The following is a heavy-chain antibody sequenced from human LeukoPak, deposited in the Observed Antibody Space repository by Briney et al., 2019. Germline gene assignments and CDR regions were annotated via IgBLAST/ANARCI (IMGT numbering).Heavy chain of an antibody. Sequence: GGSLRLSCAASGFTFSSHWMSWVRQAPGKGLEWVANIKQDGSEKYYVDSVKGRFTISRDNAKNSLYLQMNSLRAEDTAVYYCARDGTAVGINYDYWGQGTLVTVSS. CDR2: IKQDGSEK. D-gene: IGHD6-13*01. CDR3: ARDGTAVGINYDY. CDR1: GFTFSSHW. V-gene: IGHV3-7*03. J-gene: IGHJ4*02.